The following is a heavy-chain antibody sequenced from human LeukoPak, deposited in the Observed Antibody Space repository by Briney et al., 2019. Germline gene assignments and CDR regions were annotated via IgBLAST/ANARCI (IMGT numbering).Heavy chain of an antibody. V-gene: IGHV3-23*01. Sequence: GGSLRLSCAASGFTFSSYAMSWVRQARGRGLEWGSSLSGSGCSPKYANSVKGRFPISRDNSKNTLYLQMNSLRAEDTAVYYCANALGGGNTWYYFDCWGQGTLVTVSS. D-gene: IGHD6-13*01. J-gene: IGHJ4*02. CDR3: ANALGGGNTWYYFDC. CDR2: LSGSGCSP. CDR1: GFTFSSYA.